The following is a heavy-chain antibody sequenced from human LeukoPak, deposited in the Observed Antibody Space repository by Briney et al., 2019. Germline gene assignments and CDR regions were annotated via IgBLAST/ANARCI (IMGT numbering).Heavy chain of an antibody. CDR2: ISHSGTT. CDR3: ARVYYHGSGSNYFDY. Sequence: SETLSLTCTVSGYSISSGYFWGWVRQPPGKGLEWIGSISHSGTTYSNPSLKSRVTISVDTSKNQFSLKLSSVTATDTAVYYCARVYYHGSGSNYFDYWGQGTLVTVSS. V-gene: IGHV4-38-2*02. D-gene: IGHD3-10*01. CDR1: GYSISSGYF. J-gene: IGHJ4*02.